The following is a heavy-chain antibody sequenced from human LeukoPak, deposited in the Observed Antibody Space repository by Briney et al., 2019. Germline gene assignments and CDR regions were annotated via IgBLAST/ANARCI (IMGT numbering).Heavy chain of an antibody. CDR1: GGSFSGYY. CDR2: INHSGST. D-gene: IGHD6-19*01. J-gene: IGHJ4*02. CDR3: ARGLADLALDH. V-gene: IGHV4-34*01. Sequence: SSETLSLTCAVYGGSFSGYYWSWIRQPPGKGLEWIGEINHSGSTNYNPSLKSRVTISVDTSKNQFSLKLSSVTAADTAVYYCARGLADLALDHWGQGTLVTVSS.